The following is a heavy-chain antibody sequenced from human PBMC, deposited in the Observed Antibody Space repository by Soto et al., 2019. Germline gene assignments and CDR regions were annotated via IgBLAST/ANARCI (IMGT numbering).Heavy chain of an antibody. Sequence: QVQLVQSGAEVKKPGSSVKVSCKASGGTFSSYTISWVRQAPGQGLEWMGRIIPILGIANYAQKFQGRVTITADKSASTAYMELSSLRSEDTAVYYCAREADSTSFDYWGQGTLVPVSS. CDR3: AREADSTSFDY. CDR2: IIPILGIA. D-gene: IGHD2-2*01. CDR1: GGTFSSYT. J-gene: IGHJ4*02. V-gene: IGHV1-69*08.